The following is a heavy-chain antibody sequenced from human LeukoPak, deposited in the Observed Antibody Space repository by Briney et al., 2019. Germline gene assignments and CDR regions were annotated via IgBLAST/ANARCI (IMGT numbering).Heavy chain of an antibody. J-gene: IGHJ6*02. V-gene: IGHV3-53*01. Sequence: PGGSLRLSCAASGFTFSSYAMSWVRQAPGKGLEWVSVIYSGGSTYYADSVKGRFTISRDNSKNTLYLQMNSLRAEDTAVYYCARDSYYYGSGSVIYGMDVWGQGTTVTVSS. CDR1: GFTFSSYA. CDR3: ARDSYYYGSGSVIYGMDV. CDR2: IYSGGST. D-gene: IGHD3-10*01.